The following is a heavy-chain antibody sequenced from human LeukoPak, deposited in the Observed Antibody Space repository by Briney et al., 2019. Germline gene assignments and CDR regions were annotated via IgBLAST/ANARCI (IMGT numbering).Heavy chain of an antibody. CDR1: GGSFSGYY. CDR3: ASLSIAAAGTSDY. Sequence: SETLSLTCAVYGGSFSGYYWSWIRQPPGKGLEWIGYIYYSGSTNYNPSLKSRVTISVDTSKNQFSLKLSSVTAADTAVYYCASLSIAAAGTSDYWGQGTLVTVSS. D-gene: IGHD6-13*01. V-gene: IGHV4-59*01. CDR2: IYYSGST. J-gene: IGHJ4*02.